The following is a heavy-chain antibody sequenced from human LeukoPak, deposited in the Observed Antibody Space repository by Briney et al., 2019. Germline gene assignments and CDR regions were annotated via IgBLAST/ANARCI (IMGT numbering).Heavy chain of an antibody. CDR1: GYIFISYG. V-gene: IGHV1-18*01. Sequence: ASVKVSCKASGYIFISYGISWVRQAPGQGLEWMGWISTYNGNTNYAQKLQGRVTMTTDTTTGTAYMELRSLRSDDTAVYYCARGDAFDIWGQGTMVTVSS. CDR3: ARGDAFDI. J-gene: IGHJ3*02. CDR2: ISTYNGNT.